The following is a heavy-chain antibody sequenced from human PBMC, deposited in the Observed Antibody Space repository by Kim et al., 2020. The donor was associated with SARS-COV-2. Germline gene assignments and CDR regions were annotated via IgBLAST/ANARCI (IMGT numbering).Heavy chain of an antibody. CDR2: ISWDGDTT. CDR3: AKDMLMRRFDWPDD. V-gene: IGHV3-43*02. Sequence: GGSLRLNCVVSGFSFDDFAMHWVRQAPGKGLEWVALISWDGDTTSYADSVKGRFTISRDNNRKSLFLQMNSLRPDDSAIYYCAKDMLMRRFDWPDDWGQGTLVSVSS. CDR1: GFSFDDFA. D-gene: IGHD3-9*01. J-gene: IGHJ1*01.